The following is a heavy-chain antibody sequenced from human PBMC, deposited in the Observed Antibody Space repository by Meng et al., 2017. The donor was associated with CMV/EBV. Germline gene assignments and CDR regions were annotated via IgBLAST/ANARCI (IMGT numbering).Heavy chain of an antibody. V-gene: IGHV3-30*04. D-gene: IGHD3-3*01. Sequence: GGSLRLSCAASGFTFSSYAMHWVRQAPGKGLEWVAVISYDGSNKYYADSVKGRLTISRDNSKNTLYLQMNSLRAEDTAVYYCARDLGRFLEWSGALGGMDVWGQGTTVTVSS. J-gene: IGHJ6*02. CDR1: GFTFSSYA. CDR2: ISYDGSNK. CDR3: ARDLGRFLEWSGALGGMDV.